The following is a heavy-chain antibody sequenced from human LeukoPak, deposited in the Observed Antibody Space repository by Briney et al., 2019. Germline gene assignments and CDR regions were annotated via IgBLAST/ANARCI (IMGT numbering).Heavy chain of an antibody. D-gene: IGHD5-12*01. J-gene: IGHJ4*02. CDR1: GYSISSGYY. CDR2: NYHSGST. CDR3: AKGYSGYDPFDY. Sequence: SETLSLTCAVSGYSISSGYYWGWIRQPPGKGLEWIGSNYHSGSTYYNPSLKSRVTISVDTSKNQFSLKLSSVTAADTAVYYCAKGYSGYDPFDYWGQGTLVTVSS. V-gene: IGHV4-38-2*01.